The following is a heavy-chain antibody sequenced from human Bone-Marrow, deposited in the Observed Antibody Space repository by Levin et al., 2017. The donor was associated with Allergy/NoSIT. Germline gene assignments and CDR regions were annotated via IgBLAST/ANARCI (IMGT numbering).Heavy chain of an antibody. D-gene: IGHD5-18*01. Sequence: GESLKISCVASGFTFSRSWMTWVRQAPGKGLEFVANINEDGSEYNYVDSVKGRFTISRDNARNSFFMEMNTLKVEDTAVDYCARDPGYSAFDIWGQGAMVIVSS. CDR1: GFTFSRSW. CDR3: ARDPGYSAFDI. V-gene: IGHV3-7*01. J-gene: IGHJ3*02. CDR2: INEDGSEY.